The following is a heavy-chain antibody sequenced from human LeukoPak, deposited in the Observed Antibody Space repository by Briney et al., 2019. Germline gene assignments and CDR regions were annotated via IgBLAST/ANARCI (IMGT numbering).Heavy chain of an antibody. V-gene: IGHV4-34*01. Sequence: SETLSLTCAVYGGSFSDYDWSWIRQPPGKGLEWIGEINQSGSTNCDPSLKSRVSMSIDTSKNQFSLKLSSVTAADTAVYYCARASYSYDINGWVPFDYWGQGTLVTVSS. CDR3: ARASYSYDINGWVPFDY. CDR1: GGSFSDYD. D-gene: IGHD3-22*01. CDR2: INQSGST. J-gene: IGHJ4*02.